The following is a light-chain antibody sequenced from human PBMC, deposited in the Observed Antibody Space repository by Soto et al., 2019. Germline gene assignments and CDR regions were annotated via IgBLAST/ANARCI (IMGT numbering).Light chain of an antibody. Sequence: QSALTQPASVSGSPGQSITISCTGTSSDVGGYDYVSWYQQHPGKAPKLMIYNVSNRPSGVSNRFSGSKSGNTASLTISGLQAEDEADYSCSSYTSGSTLYVFGTGTKLNVL. CDR2: NVS. V-gene: IGLV2-14*01. CDR1: SSDVGGYDY. CDR3: SSYTSGSTLYV. J-gene: IGLJ1*01.